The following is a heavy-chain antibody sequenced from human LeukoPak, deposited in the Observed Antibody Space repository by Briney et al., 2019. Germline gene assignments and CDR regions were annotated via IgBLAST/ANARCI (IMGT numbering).Heavy chain of an antibody. J-gene: IGHJ4*02. CDR3: ATIDWSGYRDY. V-gene: IGHV3-9*01. CDR1: GFTFADYA. D-gene: IGHD3-3*01. Sequence: PGRSLRLSCVASGFTFADYAMHWVRQAPGKGGEWVSGISWNSGSIRYADSVKGRFTISRDNVKNSLYLQMNSLRAEDTALYYCATIDWSGYRDYWGQGTLVTVSS. CDR2: ISWNSGSI.